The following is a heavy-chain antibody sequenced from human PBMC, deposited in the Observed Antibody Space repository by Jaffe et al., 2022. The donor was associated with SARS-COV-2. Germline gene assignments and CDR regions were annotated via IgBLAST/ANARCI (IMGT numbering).Heavy chain of an antibody. CDR2: ISDEGTNK. V-gene: IGHV3-30-3*01. CDR1: GFTFSNYA. Sequence: QVQLVESGGGVVQPGRSLRLSCAASGFTFSNYAMHWVRQAPGKGLEWVAVISDEGTNKYYADSVKGRFTISRDNSKNTLYLQMNSLRPEDTAVYYCARDPGVYCTNGVCYGFEYWGQGTLVTVSS. J-gene: IGHJ4*02. D-gene: IGHD2-8*01. CDR3: ARDPGVYCTNGVCYGFEY.